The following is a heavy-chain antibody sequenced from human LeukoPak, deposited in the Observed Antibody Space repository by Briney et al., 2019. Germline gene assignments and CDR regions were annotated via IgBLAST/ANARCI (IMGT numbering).Heavy chain of an antibody. V-gene: IGHV4-39*07. CDR1: SGSISSSSYY. Sequence: SETLSLTCTVSSGSISSSSYYWGWIRQPPGKGLEWIGSIYYSGSTYYNPSLKSRVAISVDTSKNQFSLKLSSVTAADTAVYYCARATYCSGGSCYPFPDYWGQGTLVTVSS. CDR3: ARATYCSGGSCYPFPDY. CDR2: IYYSGST. D-gene: IGHD2-15*01. J-gene: IGHJ4*02.